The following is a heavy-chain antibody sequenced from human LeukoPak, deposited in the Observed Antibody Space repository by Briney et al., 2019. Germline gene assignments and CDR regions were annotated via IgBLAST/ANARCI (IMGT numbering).Heavy chain of an antibody. D-gene: IGHD3-10*01. CDR3: ARAYYSGSRTYYNVYYYYGMDV. J-gene: IGHJ6*02. Sequence: SETLSLTCAVSGDSISSGGHSWSWLRQPPGKGLEWIGYISHSGSTYYSPSLKSRVTISVDRSKNQFSLNLSSVTAADTAVYYCARAYYSGSRTYYNVYYYYGMDVWGQGTTVTVSS. CDR2: ISHSGST. V-gene: IGHV4-30-2*01. CDR1: GDSISSGGHS.